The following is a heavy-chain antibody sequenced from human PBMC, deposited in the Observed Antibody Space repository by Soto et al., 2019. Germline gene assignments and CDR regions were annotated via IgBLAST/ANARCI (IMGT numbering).Heavy chain of an antibody. CDR3: ARPVSRGYGMDV. J-gene: IGHJ6*02. D-gene: IGHD1-20*01. CDR1: GGSISSSSYY. V-gene: IGHV4-39*01. Sequence: SETLSLTCTVSGGSISSSSYYWGWIRQPPGKGLEWIGSIYYSGSTYYNPSLKSRVTISVDTSKNQFSLKLSSVTAADTAVYYCARPVSRGYGMDVWGQGTTVTVSS. CDR2: IYYSGST.